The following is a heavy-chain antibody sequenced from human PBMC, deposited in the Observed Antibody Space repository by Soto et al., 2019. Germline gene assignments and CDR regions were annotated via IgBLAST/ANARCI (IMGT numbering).Heavy chain of an antibody. CDR3: AKDGGIAADYYYYYGMDV. CDR2: ISYDGSNK. Sequence: WGSLRLSCAASGFTFSSYGMHWVRQAPGKGLEWVAVISYDGSNKYYADSVKGRFTISRDNSKNTLYLQMNSLRAEDTAVYYCAKDGGIAADYYYYYGMDVWGQGTTVTVSS. CDR1: GFTFSSYG. D-gene: IGHD6-13*01. J-gene: IGHJ6*02. V-gene: IGHV3-30*18.